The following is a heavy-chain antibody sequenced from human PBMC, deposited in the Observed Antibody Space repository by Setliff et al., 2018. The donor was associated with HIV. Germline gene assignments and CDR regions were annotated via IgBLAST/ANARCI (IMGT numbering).Heavy chain of an antibody. CDR2: IYPGDSDT. J-gene: IGHJ6*03. D-gene: IGHD2-15*01. V-gene: IGHV5-51*01. Sequence: PGESLKISCKGSGYSFTSYWIGWVRQMPGEGLEWMGIIYPGDSDTRYSPSFQGQVTISADKSISTAYLQWSSLKASDTAMYYCATTRGYCSGGSCYSPPYMDVWGKGTTVTVSS. CDR3: ATTRGYCSGGSCYSPPYMDV. CDR1: GYSFTSYW.